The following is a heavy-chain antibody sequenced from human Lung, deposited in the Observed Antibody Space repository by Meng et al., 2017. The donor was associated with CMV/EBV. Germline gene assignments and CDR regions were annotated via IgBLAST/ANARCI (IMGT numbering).Heavy chain of an antibody. CDR1: GFTFSSYW. CDR2: IKQDGSEK. Sequence: GEXXKISCAASGFTFSSYWMSWVRQAPGKGLEWVANIKQDGSEKYYVDSVKGRFTISRDNAKNSLYLQMNSLRAEDTSVYYCARDRFEDYDFWSGYSLTDYYGMDGWXQGNXVTVSS. J-gene: IGHJ6*02. CDR3: ARDRFEDYDFWSGYSLTDYYGMDG. V-gene: IGHV3-7*01. D-gene: IGHD3-3*01.